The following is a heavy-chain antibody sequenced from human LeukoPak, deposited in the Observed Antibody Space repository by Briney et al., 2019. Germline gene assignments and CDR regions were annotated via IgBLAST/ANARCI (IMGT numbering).Heavy chain of an antibody. Sequence: ASVKVSCKASGYTFTSYGISWVRQAPGQGLEWMGWISAYNGNTNYAQKLQGRVTMTTDTSTSTAYMELRSLRSDDSAVYYCARAPGEIVGPPAEYYFDYWGQGTLVTVSS. V-gene: IGHV1-18*01. CDR2: ISAYNGNT. CDR1: GYTFTSYG. CDR3: ARAPGEIVGPPAEYYFDY. D-gene: IGHD1-26*01. J-gene: IGHJ4*02.